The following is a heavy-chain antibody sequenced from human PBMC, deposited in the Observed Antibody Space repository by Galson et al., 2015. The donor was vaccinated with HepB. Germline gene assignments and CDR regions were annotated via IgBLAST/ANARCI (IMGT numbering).Heavy chain of an antibody. V-gene: IGHV3-30-3*01. Sequence: SLRLSCAASGFTFSSYAMHWVRQAPGKGLEWVAVISYDGSNKYYADSVKGRFTISRDNSKNTLYLQMNSLRAEDTAVYYCARREGGGIVVVVAATRQYYGMDVWGQGTTVTVSS. D-gene: IGHD2-15*01. CDR2: ISYDGSNK. CDR1: GFTFSSYA. CDR3: ARREGGGIVVVVAATRQYYGMDV. J-gene: IGHJ6*02.